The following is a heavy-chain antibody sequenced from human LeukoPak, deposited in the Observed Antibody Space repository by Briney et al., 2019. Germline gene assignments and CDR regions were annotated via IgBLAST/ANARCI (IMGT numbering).Heavy chain of an antibody. Sequence: GGSLRLSCAASGFIFDDYGMSWVRQAPGKGLEWVSAISGSGGFTYYADSVKGRFTISRDNSKNTLYLQMNSLRAEDTAVYYCAKDRFGCSSTSCYSLDYWGQGTLVTVSS. CDR2: ISGSGGFT. CDR3: AKDRFGCSSTSCYSLDY. V-gene: IGHV3-23*01. D-gene: IGHD2-2*01. J-gene: IGHJ4*02. CDR1: GFIFDDYG.